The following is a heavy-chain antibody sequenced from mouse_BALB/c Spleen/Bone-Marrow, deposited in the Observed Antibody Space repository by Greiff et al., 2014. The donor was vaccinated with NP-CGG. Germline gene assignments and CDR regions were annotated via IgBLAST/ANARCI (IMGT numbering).Heavy chain of an antibody. J-gene: IGHJ2*01. CDR3: ARRIYYAMGY. CDR1: GYAFTNYL. V-gene: IGHV1-54*01. CDR2: LNPGSGGT. D-gene: IGHD2-1*01. Sequence: LQVVESGAELVRPGTSVKVSCKASGYAFTNYLIEWVKQRPGQGLEWIGVLNPGSGGTNYNEKFKGKATLTADKSSSSAYMQLSSLTSDDSAVYFCARRIYYAMGYWGQGTTLTVSS.